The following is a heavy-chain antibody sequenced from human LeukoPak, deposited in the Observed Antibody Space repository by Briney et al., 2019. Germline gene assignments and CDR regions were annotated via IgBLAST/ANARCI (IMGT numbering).Heavy chain of an antibody. Sequence: KPSETLSLTCTVSGGSISSYYWSWIRQPPGKGLEWIGYIYYSGSTNYNPSLKSRVTISVDTSKNQFSLKLSSVTAADTAVYYCARRGVAGDYDILTGYYTAFDIWGQGTMVTVSS. V-gene: IGHV4-59*01. CDR1: GGSISSYY. J-gene: IGHJ3*02. CDR3: ARRGVAGDYDILTGYYTAFDI. D-gene: IGHD3-9*01. CDR2: IYYSGST.